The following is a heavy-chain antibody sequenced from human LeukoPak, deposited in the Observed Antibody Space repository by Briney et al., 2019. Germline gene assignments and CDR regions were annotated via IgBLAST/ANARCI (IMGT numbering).Heavy chain of an antibody. Sequence: SETLSLTCTVAGGSISTSDYYWGWIRQTPGKGLEWIASIYYTGSTYYRPSLRSRVTMSADTAKNQFSLELSTVTAADTAVYYCARVVYYYDGSAYSFDLWGRGTLVTVSS. CDR3: ARVVYYYDGSAYSFDL. V-gene: IGHV4-39*01. CDR1: GGSISTSDYY. CDR2: IYYTGST. D-gene: IGHD3-22*01. J-gene: IGHJ2*01.